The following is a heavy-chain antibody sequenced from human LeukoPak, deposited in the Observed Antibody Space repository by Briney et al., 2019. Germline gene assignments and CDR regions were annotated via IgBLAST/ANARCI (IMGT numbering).Heavy chain of an antibody. J-gene: IGHJ5*02. CDR1: GGSISTYY. D-gene: IGHD3-3*01. Sequence: NPSETLSLTCTVSGGSISTYYWSWIRQPPGKGLEWIGYIYYSGSTNDNPSLKSRVTMSVDTSKNQFSLKLSSVTAADTAVYYCAKDWSGNYNWSDPWGQGTLVTVSS. CDR2: IYYSGST. CDR3: AKDWSGNYNWSDP. V-gene: IGHV4-59*01.